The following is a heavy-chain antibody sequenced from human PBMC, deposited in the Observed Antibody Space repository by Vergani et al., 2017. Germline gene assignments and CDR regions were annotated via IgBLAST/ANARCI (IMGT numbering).Heavy chain of an antibody. V-gene: IGHV4-34*01. Sequence: QVQLQQWGAGLLKPSETLSLTCAVYGGSFSGYYWSWIRQPPGKGLEWIGEINHSGSTNYNPSLKSRVTISVDTSKNQFYLKLSSVTAADTAVYYCARRXGVRYFEPIGWFDPWGQGTLVTVSS. CDR2: INHSGST. D-gene: IGHD3-9*01. CDR3: ARRXGVRYFEPIGWFDP. J-gene: IGHJ5*02. CDR1: GGSFSGYY.